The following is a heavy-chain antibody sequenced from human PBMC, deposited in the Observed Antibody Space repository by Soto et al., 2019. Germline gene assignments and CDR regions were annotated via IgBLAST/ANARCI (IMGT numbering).Heavy chain of an antibody. Sequence: SETLSLSCSVSGGSINSYWWSWIRQPAGKGLEWIGRVYSSGTTDYNPSLNSRATMSVETSKNQFSLKLSSVTAADTAVYYCARDIASYAYGEGYWGQGIQVTVSS. CDR2: VYSSGTT. CDR3: ARDIASYAYGEGY. J-gene: IGHJ4*02. D-gene: IGHD2-21*01. CDR1: GGSINSYW. V-gene: IGHV4-4*07.